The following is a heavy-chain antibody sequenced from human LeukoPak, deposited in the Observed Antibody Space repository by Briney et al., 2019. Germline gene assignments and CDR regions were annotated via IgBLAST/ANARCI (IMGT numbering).Heavy chain of an antibody. Sequence: SETLSLTCTVSGGSISSSSYYWGWIRQPPGKGLEGIGSIYYSGSTYYNPSLKSRVTISVDTSKNQFSLKLSSVTAADTAVYYCARRHYGLYYFDYWGQGTLVTVSS. CDR3: ARRHYGLYYFDY. V-gene: IGHV4-39*01. J-gene: IGHJ4*02. CDR2: IYYSGST. D-gene: IGHD3-10*01. CDR1: GGSISSSSYY.